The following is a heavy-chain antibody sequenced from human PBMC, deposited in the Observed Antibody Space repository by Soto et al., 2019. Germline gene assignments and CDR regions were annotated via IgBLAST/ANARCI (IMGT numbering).Heavy chain of an antibody. V-gene: IGHV3-30*18. D-gene: IGHD5-18*01. CDR2: ISYDGSNK. Sequence: QVQLVESGGGVVQPGRSLRLSCAASGFTFSSYGMHWVRQAPGKGLEWVAVISYDGSNKYYADSVKGRFTISRDNSKNTLYLQMNSLRAEDTAVYYCAKVVTRTYYDGMDVWGQGTTVTVSS. J-gene: IGHJ6*02. CDR1: GFTFSSYG. CDR3: AKVVTRTYYDGMDV.